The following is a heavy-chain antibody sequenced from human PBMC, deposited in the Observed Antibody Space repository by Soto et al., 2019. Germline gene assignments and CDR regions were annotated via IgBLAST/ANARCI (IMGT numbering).Heavy chain of an antibody. CDR3: ARYSSIAARHFDY. Sequence: QVQLQQWGAGLLKPSETLSLTCAVYGGSFSGYYWSWIRQPPGKGLEWIGEINHSGSTNYNPSLKSRVTLSVDTSKNQFSLKLSSVTAADTAVYYCARYSSIAARHFDYWGQGTLVTVSS. D-gene: IGHD6-6*01. V-gene: IGHV4-34*01. CDR2: INHSGST. CDR1: GGSFSGYY. J-gene: IGHJ4*02.